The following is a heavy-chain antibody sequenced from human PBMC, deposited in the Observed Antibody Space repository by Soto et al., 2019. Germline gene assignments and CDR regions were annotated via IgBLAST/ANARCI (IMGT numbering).Heavy chain of an antibody. CDR3: ARDIWEPFTALFGARIRTDFYYYGMDV. J-gene: IGHJ6*02. Sequence: ASVKVSCKASGYTFTGYYMHWVRQAPGQGLEWMGWNNPNSGGTNYAQKFQGWVTMTRDTSISTAYMELSRLRAEDTAVYYCARDIWEPFTALFGARIRTDFYYYGMDVWGQGTTVTVSS. V-gene: IGHV1-2*04. CDR1: GYTFTGYY. D-gene: IGHD3-3*01. CDR2: NNPNSGGT.